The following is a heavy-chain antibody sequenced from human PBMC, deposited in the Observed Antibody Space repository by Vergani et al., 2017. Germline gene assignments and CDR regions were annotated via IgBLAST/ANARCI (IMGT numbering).Heavy chain of an antibody. CDR2: ISVYNGNR. V-gene: IGHV1-18*01. D-gene: IGHD2-15*01. Sequence: QVPLVQSGAAVKKPGASVKVPCTASGYTFSSYGISWVRQAPGQGLEWMGWISVYNGNRKYAKRLQGRVTMTTDTSTSTAYMELRSLRSDDTAVYYCARQRVAADHDAFDIWGQGTMVTVSS. CDR3: ARQRVAADHDAFDI. CDR1: GYTFSSYG. J-gene: IGHJ3*02.